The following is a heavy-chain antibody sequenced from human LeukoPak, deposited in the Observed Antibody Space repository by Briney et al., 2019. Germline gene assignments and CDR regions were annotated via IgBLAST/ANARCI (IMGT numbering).Heavy chain of an antibody. CDR3: ARDETVADYY. D-gene: IGHD6-19*01. CDR2: IKQDGSEK. J-gene: IGHJ4*02. Sequence: PGGSLRLSCAASGFTFSSDWMSWVRQAPGKGLEWVANIKQDGSEKYYVDSVKGRFTISRDNAKNSLYLQMNSLRAEDTAVYYCARDETVADYYWGQGTLVTVSS. CDR1: GFTFSSDW. V-gene: IGHV3-7*01.